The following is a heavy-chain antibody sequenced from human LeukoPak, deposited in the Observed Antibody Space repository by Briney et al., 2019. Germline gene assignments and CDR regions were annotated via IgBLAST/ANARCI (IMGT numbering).Heavy chain of an antibody. CDR2: ISGSSSTI. J-gene: IGHJ4*02. CDR1: GFTFSSYC. D-gene: IGHD3-10*01. Sequence: GGSLRLSCAASGFTFSSYCMYWVRQAPGKGLEWVSSISGSSSTIYYADSVKGRFTISRDNAKNSLYLQMNSLRAEDTAVYYCAKAITMVRGVFDYWGQGTLVTVSS. V-gene: IGHV3-48*04. CDR3: AKAITMVRGVFDY.